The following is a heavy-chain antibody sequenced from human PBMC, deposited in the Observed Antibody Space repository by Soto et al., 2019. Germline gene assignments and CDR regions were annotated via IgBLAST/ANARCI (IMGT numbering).Heavy chain of an antibody. CDR3: PRGVDGSRFDL. D-gene: IGHD6-19*01. V-gene: IGHV6-1*01. Sequence: SQTLSLTCAISGDSVSSNTAAWNWIRSSPSRGLEWLGRTYYRSNWRHDYAVSVKSRITVNPDTSKNHFSLQLNSVTPDDTAVYYCPRGVDGSRFDLWAQGTMVTGSS. CDR1: GDSVSSNTAA. CDR2: TYYRSNWRH. J-gene: IGHJ4*02.